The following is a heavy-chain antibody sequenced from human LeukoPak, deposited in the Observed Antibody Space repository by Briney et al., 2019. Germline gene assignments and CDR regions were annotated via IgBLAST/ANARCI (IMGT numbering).Heavy chain of an antibody. Sequence: PGGSLRLSCAASGFTLDDYGMSWVRQAPRKGLERVSGINWNGGSTGYADSVKGRFTISRDNAKNSLYLQMNSLRAEDTALYYCARDRPLIVVVPAAMDYYYYMDVWGKGTTVTVSS. CDR1: GFTLDDYG. CDR3: ARDRPLIVVVPAAMDYYYYMDV. J-gene: IGHJ6*03. D-gene: IGHD2-2*01. V-gene: IGHV3-20*04. CDR2: INWNGGST.